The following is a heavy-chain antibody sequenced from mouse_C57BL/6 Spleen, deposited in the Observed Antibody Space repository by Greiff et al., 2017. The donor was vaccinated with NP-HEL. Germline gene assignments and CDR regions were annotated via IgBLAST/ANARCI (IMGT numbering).Heavy chain of an antibody. J-gene: IGHJ1*03. D-gene: IGHD1-1*01. Sequence: VQLQQSGAELARPGASVKLSCKASGYTFTSYGISWVKQRTGQGLEWIGEIYPRSGNTYYNEKFKGKATLTADKSSSTAYMELRSLTSEDAAVYFCAREGTTVVGPYFDVWGTGTTVTVSS. CDR1: GYTFTSYG. CDR2: IYPRSGNT. V-gene: IGHV1-81*01. CDR3: AREGTTVVGPYFDV.